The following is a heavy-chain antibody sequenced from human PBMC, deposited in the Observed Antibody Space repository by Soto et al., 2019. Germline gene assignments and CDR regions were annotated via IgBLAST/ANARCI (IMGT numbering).Heavy chain of an antibody. J-gene: IGHJ6*02. CDR3: AKETRGYSGYGRGWWVYGLDV. D-gene: IGHD5-12*01. CDR1: GFAFKTIG. V-gene: IGHV3-30*18. CDR2: ISYDGSKK. Sequence: GGSLRPSFGASGFAFKTIGMPGVRQSPGKGLEWVALISYDGSKKYYEDSEKGRLTIARDNSKNTLDLQMNSLRAEVTAVYYCAKETRGYSGYGRGWWVYGLDVWGQGTTVTVSS.